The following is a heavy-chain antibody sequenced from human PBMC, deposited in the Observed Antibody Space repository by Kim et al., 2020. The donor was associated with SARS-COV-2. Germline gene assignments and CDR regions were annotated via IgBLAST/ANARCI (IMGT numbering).Heavy chain of an antibody. D-gene: IGHD1-26*01. CDR3: ATVPPVGATDYYYYYGMDV. CDR1: GYTLTELS. CDR2: FDPEDGET. Sequence: ASVKVSCKVSGYTLTELSMHWVRQAPGKGLEWMGGFDPEDGETIYAQKFQGRVTMTEDTSTDTAYMELSSLRSEDTAVYYCATVPPVGATDYYYYYGMDVWGQGTTVTVSS. J-gene: IGHJ6*02. V-gene: IGHV1-24*01.